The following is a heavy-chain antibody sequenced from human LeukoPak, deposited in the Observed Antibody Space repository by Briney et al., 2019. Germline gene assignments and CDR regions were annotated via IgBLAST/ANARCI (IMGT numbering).Heavy chain of an antibody. CDR1: GFTFSRYE. V-gene: IGHV3-48*03. CDR3: AELGITMIGGV. D-gene: IGHD3-10*02. CDR2: ISSSGSTI. Sequence: GGSLRLSCAASGFTFSRYEMNWVRQAPGKGLEWVSYISSSGSTIYYADSVKGRFTISRDNAKNSLYLQMNSLRAEDTAVYYCAELGITMIGGVWGKGTTVTISS. J-gene: IGHJ6*04.